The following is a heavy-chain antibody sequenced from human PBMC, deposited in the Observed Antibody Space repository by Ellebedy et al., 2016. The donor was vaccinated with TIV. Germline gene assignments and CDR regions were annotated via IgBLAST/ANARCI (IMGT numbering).Heavy chain of an antibody. Sequence: GSLRLSCTVSGGSISSYYWSWIRQPPGKGLEWIGYIYYSGSTNYNPSLKSRVTISVDTSKNQFSLKLSSVTAADTAVYYCARQKHYYDSSGYLSSPYFDYWGQGTLVTVSS. D-gene: IGHD3-22*01. CDR1: GGSISSYY. V-gene: IGHV4-59*08. J-gene: IGHJ4*02. CDR2: IYYSGST. CDR3: ARQKHYYDSSGYLSSPYFDY.